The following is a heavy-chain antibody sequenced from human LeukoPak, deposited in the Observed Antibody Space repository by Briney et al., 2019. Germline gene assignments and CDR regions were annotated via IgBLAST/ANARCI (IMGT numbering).Heavy chain of an antibody. CDR2: ISDGGDTT. CDR3: AKTQGFFDH. CDR1: GFTFSNNG. V-gene: IGHV3-23*01. Sequence: PGGSLRLSCAASGFTFSNNGMTWVRQAPGKGMEWVTGISDGGDTTYDAGSVKGRFTVSRDNSKNILYLQMNSLRAEDTALYYCAKTQGFFDHWGQGSLVTVSS. J-gene: IGHJ4*02.